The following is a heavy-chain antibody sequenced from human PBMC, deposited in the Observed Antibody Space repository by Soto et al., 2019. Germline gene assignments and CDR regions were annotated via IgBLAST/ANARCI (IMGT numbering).Heavy chain of an antibody. Sequence: PVCSDGVSGTNSFGSWVRQPPGKGLEWIGNIDYSGTAYFSPSLATRVTFHVDTSKNQFSLTLYSVTAADTSFYYCARITGCHLDFWGQVLLLIVS. D-gene: IGHD1-20*01. CDR3: ARITGCHLDF. CDR2: IDYSGTA. V-gene: IGHV4-39*01. CDR1: SDGVSGTNSF. J-gene: IGHJ4*02.